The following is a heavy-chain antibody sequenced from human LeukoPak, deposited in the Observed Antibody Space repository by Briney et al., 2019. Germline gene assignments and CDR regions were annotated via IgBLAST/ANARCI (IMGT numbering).Heavy chain of an antibody. Sequence: GGSLRLSCAAPGFTFSSYAMSWVRQAPGKGLVWVSRINTDGSSTSYADSVKGRFTISRDNAKNTLYLQMNSLKTEDTAVYYCTRHTRMTYYYDSSGYYPGRYYYGMDVWGQGTTVTVSS. J-gene: IGHJ6*02. V-gene: IGHV3-74*01. CDR1: GFTFSSYA. CDR3: TRHTRMTYYYDSSGYYPGRYYYGMDV. D-gene: IGHD3-22*01. CDR2: INTDGSST.